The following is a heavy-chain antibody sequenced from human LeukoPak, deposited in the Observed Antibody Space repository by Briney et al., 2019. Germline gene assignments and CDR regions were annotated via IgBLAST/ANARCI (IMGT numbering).Heavy chain of an antibody. CDR3: ASGSYYFDY. J-gene: IGHJ4*02. CDR1: GDSISSSRHS. Sequence: PSETLSLTCTVSGDSISSSRHSWGWIRQPPGKGLEWIGSISYSGSTYYNPSLKTRVTMSVDTSENQFSLKLSSVTAADTAVYYCASGSYYFDYWGQGTLVTVSS. V-gene: IGHV4-39*01. D-gene: IGHD1-26*01. CDR2: ISYSGST.